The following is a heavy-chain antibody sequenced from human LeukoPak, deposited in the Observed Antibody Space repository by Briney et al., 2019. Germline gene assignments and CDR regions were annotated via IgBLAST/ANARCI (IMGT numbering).Heavy chain of an antibody. Sequence: SETLSLTCAVYGGSFSGYYWSWIRQPPGKGLEWIGEINHSGSTSYNPSLKSRVTISVDTSKNQFSLKLSSVTAADTAVYYCVSGTVTTRYFDYWGQGTLVTVSS. CDR1: GGSFSGYY. J-gene: IGHJ4*02. CDR2: INHSGST. D-gene: IGHD4-17*01. V-gene: IGHV4-34*01. CDR3: VSGTVTTRYFDY.